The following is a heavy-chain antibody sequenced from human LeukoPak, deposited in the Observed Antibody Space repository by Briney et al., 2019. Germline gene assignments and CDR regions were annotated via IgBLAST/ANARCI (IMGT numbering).Heavy chain of an antibody. CDR2: IYYSGST. V-gene: IGHV4-59*01. J-gene: IGHJ3*02. CDR3: ARGRFLDAFDI. Sequence: AETLPLTCTVSGCSISSYYWRWIRQPPGKGLEWIGYIYYSGSTKYKPSLKSRVTISEDTSKNQFHLKLSSVTAADTAVYYCARGRFLDAFDIWGQGTMVTVSS. CDR1: GCSISSYY. D-gene: IGHD3-3*01.